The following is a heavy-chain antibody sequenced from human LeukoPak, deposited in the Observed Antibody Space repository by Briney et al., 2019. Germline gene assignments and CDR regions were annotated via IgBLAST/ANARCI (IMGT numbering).Heavy chain of an antibody. CDR1: GFTFGKYW. CDR2: IKLDGSEK. V-gene: IGHV3-7*03. D-gene: IGHD3-3*01. J-gene: IGHJ4*02. CDR3: ARDQYDTWSRRGNFDS. Sequence: GGSLRLSCVASGFTFGKYWMMWVRQAPGKGLEWVANIKLDGSEKNYVDSVKGRFTISRDNTKNSLYLQMNSLRAEDTAVFYCARDQYDTWSRRGNFDSWGQGTLVIVSS.